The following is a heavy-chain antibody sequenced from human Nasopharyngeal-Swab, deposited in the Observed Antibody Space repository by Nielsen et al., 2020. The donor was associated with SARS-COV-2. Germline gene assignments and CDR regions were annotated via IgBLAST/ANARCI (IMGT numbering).Heavy chain of an antibody. CDR2: IYSGGAT. D-gene: IGHD2-21*01. V-gene: IGHV3-53*01. CDR1: GFSVSSNY. CDR3: ARGDSF. Sequence: GESLKISCVVPGFSVSSNYTSWVRQAPGKGLEWVSVIYSGGATYYADSVKGRFTISRDNSKNTLYLQMNSLRGEDTAVYYCARGDSFWGQGTTVTVSS. J-gene: IGHJ6*02.